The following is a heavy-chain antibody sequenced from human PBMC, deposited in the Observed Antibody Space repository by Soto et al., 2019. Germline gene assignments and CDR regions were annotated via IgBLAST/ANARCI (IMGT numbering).Heavy chain of an antibody. Sequence: QVQLQESGPGLVKPSQTVSLTCTVSGDSITSGGHYWSWIRQHPGKGLEWIGYIYFSGDANYNPSLRSRVSLLIDMSENQFSLTLTSVTAADTAIYFCARTNYYASSGDYVGLDYWGQGILVTVSS. CDR2: IYFSGDA. D-gene: IGHD3-22*01. V-gene: IGHV4-31*03. CDR1: GDSITSGGHY. CDR3: ARTNYYASSGDYVGLDY. J-gene: IGHJ4*02.